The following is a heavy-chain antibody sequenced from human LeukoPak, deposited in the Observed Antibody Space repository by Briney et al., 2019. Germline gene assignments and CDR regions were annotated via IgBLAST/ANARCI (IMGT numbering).Heavy chain of an antibody. J-gene: IGHJ4*02. V-gene: IGHV3-11*04. Sequence: GGSLRLSCAASGFTFSDYYMSWIRQAPGKGLEWLSFISPSGGAIYYADSVKGRFTISRDNAKNSLYPQMNSLKAEDTAVYYCARGLFVAGSFFDSWGQGTLVTVSS. CDR3: ARGLFVAGSFFDS. D-gene: IGHD1-26*01. CDR2: ISPSGGAI. CDR1: GFTFSDYY.